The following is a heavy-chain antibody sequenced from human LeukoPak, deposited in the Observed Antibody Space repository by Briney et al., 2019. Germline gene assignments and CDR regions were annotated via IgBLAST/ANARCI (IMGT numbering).Heavy chain of an antibody. CDR1: GFTFSSYS. V-gene: IGHV3-21*01. CDR2: ISSSSSYI. D-gene: IGHD3-22*01. CDR3: ARGGPSSGNDAFDI. Sequence: PGGSLRLSCAASGFTFSSYSVNWVRQAPGKGLEWVSSISSSSSYIYYADSVKGRFTISRDNAKNSLYLQMNSLRAEDTAVYYCARGGPSSGNDAFDIWGQGTMVTVSS. J-gene: IGHJ3*02.